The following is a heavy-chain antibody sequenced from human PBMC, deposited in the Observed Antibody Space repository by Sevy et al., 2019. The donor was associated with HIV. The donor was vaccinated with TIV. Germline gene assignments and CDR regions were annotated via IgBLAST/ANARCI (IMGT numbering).Heavy chain of an antibody. CDR2: ISYDGSNK. CDR3: ARGASGVTKTHYYYYCYMDV. V-gene: IGHV3-30-3*01. Sequence: GGSLRLSCAASGFTFSSYAMHWVRQAPGKGLEWVAVISYDGSNKYYADSVKGRFTISRDNSKNTLYLQMNRLIAEDTAVYYCARGASGVTKTHYYYYCYMDVWGKGTTVTVSS. CDR1: GFTFSSYA. D-gene: IGHD4-17*01. J-gene: IGHJ6*03.